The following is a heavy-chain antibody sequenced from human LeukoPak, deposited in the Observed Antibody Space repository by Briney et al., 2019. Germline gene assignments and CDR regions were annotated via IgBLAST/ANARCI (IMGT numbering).Heavy chain of an antibody. D-gene: IGHD6-19*01. CDR1: GFTFSSYS. CDR2: ISSSSSYI. V-gene: IGHV3-21*01. Sequence: GGSLRLSCAASGFTFSSYSMNWVRQAPGKGLEWVSSISSSSSYIYYADSVKGRFTISRDNAKNSLYLQMNSLRAEDTAVYYCARAPVEEDGMDVWGQGTTVTVSS. CDR3: ARAPVEEDGMDV. J-gene: IGHJ6*02.